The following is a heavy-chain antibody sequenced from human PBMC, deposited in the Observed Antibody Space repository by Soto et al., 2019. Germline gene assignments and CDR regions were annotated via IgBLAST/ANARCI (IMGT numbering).Heavy chain of an antibody. J-gene: IGHJ6*03. D-gene: IGHD3-10*01. V-gene: IGHV3-33*01. CDR3: ARVGTMVRGVKRDYYYYYMDV. Sequence: GGSLRLSCAASGFTFSSYGMHWVRQAPGKGLEWVAVIWYDGSNKYYADSVKGRFTISRDNSKNTLYLQMNSLRAEDTAVYYCARVGTMVRGVKRDYYYYYMDVWGKGTTVTVSS. CDR1: GFTFSSYG. CDR2: IWYDGSNK.